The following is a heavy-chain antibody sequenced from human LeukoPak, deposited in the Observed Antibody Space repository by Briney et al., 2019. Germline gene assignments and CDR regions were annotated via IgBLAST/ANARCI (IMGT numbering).Heavy chain of an antibody. V-gene: IGHV4-34*01. D-gene: IGHD2-2*01. Sequence: PSETLSLTCAVYGGSFSGYYWSRIRQPPGKGLEWIGEINHSGSTNYNPSLKSRVTISVDTSKNQFSLKLSSVTAADTAVYYCARVTALGYCSSTSCYLDYWGQGTLVTVSS. CDR3: ARVTALGYCSSTSCYLDY. CDR1: GGSFSGYY. J-gene: IGHJ4*02. CDR2: INHSGST.